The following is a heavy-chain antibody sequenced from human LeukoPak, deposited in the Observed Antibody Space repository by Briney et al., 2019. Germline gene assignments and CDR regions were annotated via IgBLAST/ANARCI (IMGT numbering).Heavy chain of an antibody. Sequence: PGGSLRLSCAASGFTFRNYWMHWVRQAPGKGLEWVAVIWYDGSNKYYADSVKGRFTISRDNSKNTLYLQMNSLRAEDTAVYYCARDLEYSSGWYRAIGYWGQGTLVTVSS. CDR3: ARDLEYSSGWYRAIGY. V-gene: IGHV3-33*08. D-gene: IGHD6-19*01. CDR1: GFTFRNYW. CDR2: IWYDGSNK. J-gene: IGHJ4*02.